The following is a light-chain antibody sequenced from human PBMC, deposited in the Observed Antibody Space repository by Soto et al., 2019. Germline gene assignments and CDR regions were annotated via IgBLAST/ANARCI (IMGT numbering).Light chain of an antibody. Sequence: QSVLTQPRSVSGSPGQSVTISCTGTSSDVGGYKYVSWYQQHPGKAPKLMICDVNKRPSGVPDRFSGSKSGNTASLTISGLQAEDEADYYCCSYAASVLFGGGT. CDR3: CSYAASVL. CDR1: SSDVGGYKY. J-gene: IGLJ3*02. V-gene: IGLV2-11*01. CDR2: DVN.